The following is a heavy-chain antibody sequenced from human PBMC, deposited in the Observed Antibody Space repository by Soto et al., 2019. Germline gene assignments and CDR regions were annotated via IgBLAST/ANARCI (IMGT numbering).Heavy chain of an antibody. Sequence: SETLSLTCTVSGGSISSSSYYWGWIRQPPGKGLEWIGSIYYSGSTYYNPSLKSRVTISVDTSKNQFSLKLSSVTAADTAVYYCAGFVFGVVRDDWYFDLWGRGTLVTVSS. V-gene: IGHV4-39*01. CDR2: IYYSGST. CDR1: GGSISSSSYY. D-gene: IGHD3-3*01. J-gene: IGHJ2*01. CDR3: AGFVFGVVRDDWYFDL.